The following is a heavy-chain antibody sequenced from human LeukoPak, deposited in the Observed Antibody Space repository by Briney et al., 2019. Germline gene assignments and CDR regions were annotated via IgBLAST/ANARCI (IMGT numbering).Heavy chain of an antibody. V-gene: IGHV1-2*02. D-gene: IGHD3-10*01. Sequence: ASVKVSCKASGCTFTGYYMHWVRQAPGQGLEWMGWINPNSGGTNYAQKFQGRVTMTRDTSISTAYMELSRLRSDDTAVYYCARDVGYYGSGSSEPIYYYYYMDVWGKGTTVTISS. CDR1: GCTFTGYY. CDR2: INPNSGGT. J-gene: IGHJ6*03. CDR3: ARDVGYYGSGSSEPIYYYYYMDV.